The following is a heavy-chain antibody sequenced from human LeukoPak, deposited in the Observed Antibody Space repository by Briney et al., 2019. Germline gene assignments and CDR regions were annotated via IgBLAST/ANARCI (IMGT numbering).Heavy chain of an antibody. Sequence: PGGSLRLSCAASGFTFSSYSMNWVRQAPGKGLEWVSSISSSSSYIYYADSVKGRFTISRDNAKNSLYLQMNSLRAEDTAVCYCARDHWNSDAFDIWGQGTMATVSS. D-gene: IGHD1-7*01. CDR1: GFTFSSYS. CDR2: ISSSSSYI. CDR3: ARDHWNSDAFDI. V-gene: IGHV3-21*01. J-gene: IGHJ3*02.